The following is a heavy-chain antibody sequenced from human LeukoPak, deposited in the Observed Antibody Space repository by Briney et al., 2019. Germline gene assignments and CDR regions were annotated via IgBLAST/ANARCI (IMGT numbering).Heavy chain of an antibody. CDR1: GFTVSSNY. V-gene: IGHV3-7*01. CDR2: IKQDGSAK. CDR3: VRDSYSSTWSGLFDY. Sequence: GGSLRLSCAASGFTVSSNYMSWVRQAPGKGLEWVGSIKQDGSAKYYVDSVKSRFTISRDNAKNSLYLQMSSLRAEDTAVYYCVRDSYSSTWSGLFDYWGQGTLVTVSS. J-gene: IGHJ4*02. D-gene: IGHD6-13*01.